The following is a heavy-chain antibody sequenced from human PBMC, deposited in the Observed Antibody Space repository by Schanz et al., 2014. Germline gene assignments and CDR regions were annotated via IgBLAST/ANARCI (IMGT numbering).Heavy chain of an antibody. CDR3: ARVRSEDYGGMDV. Sequence: QEQLVQSGAEVKTPGDSVKVSCKASGYSIGGYYMHWVRQAPGVGPEWRGRINPNTGGTQYAQKFQGRVTMTTAKSISTVYMELSRLRSDDTAVYYCARVRSEDYGGMDVWGQGTTVTVSS. J-gene: IGHJ6*02. V-gene: IGHV1-2*06. CDR1: GYSIGGYY. CDR2: INPNTGGT.